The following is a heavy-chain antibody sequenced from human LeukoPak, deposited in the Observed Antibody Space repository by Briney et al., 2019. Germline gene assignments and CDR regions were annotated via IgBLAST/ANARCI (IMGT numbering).Heavy chain of an antibody. Sequence: PSETQSLTCTVSGGSISSYYWSWIRQPPGKGLEWIGYIYYSGSTNYNPSLKSRVTISVDTSKNQFSLKLRSVTAADTAVYYCARDRRGSSGWYRGDNWFDPWGQGTLVTVSS. CDR2: IYYSGST. D-gene: IGHD6-19*01. V-gene: IGHV4-59*01. CDR3: ARDRRGSSGWYRGDNWFDP. J-gene: IGHJ5*02. CDR1: GGSISSYY.